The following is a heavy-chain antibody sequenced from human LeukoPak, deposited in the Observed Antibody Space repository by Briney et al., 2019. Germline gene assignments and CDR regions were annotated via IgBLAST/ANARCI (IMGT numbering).Heavy chain of an antibody. CDR1: GGSISSSSYY. Sequence: SETLSLTCSVSGGSISSSSYYWGWIRQPPGKGLEWIGSIYYSGSTYYNPSLKSRVTISVGMSKNQFSLKATSVTAADTAVYYCASLYGLGSYFDYWGQGTLVTVSS. J-gene: IGHJ4*02. D-gene: IGHD3-10*01. V-gene: IGHV4-39*01. CDR3: ASLYGLGSYFDY. CDR2: IYYSGST.